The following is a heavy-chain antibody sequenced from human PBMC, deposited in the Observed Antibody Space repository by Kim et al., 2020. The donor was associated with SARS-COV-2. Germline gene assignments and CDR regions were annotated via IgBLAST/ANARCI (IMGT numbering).Heavy chain of an antibody. V-gene: IGHV4-39*07. Sequence: SETLSLTCTVSGGSISSSSYYWGWIRQPPGKGLEWIGSIYYSGSTYYNPSLKSRVTISVDTSKNQFSLKLSSVTAADTAVYYCARILFGVVTGPYGMDVWGQGTTVTVSS. D-gene: IGHD3-3*01. CDR2: IYYSGST. CDR1: GGSISSSSYY. J-gene: IGHJ6*02. CDR3: ARILFGVVTGPYGMDV.